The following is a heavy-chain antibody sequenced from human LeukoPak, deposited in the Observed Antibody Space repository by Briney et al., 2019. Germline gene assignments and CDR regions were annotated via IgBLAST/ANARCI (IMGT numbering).Heavy chain of an antibody. V-gene: IGHV1-46*01. D-gene: IGHD6-13*01. CDR1: GYTFTSYY. CDR3: ARGYWSSGWSSYYYMDV. Sequence: ASVKVSCKTSGYTFTSYYMHWVRQAPGQGLEWMGIINPSGGRTSYAQKFQGRVTMTRDMSTSTVYMELSSLRSEDTAVYFCARGYWSSGWSSYYYMDVWGKGTTVTISS. J-gene: IGHJ6*03. CDR2: INPSGGRT.